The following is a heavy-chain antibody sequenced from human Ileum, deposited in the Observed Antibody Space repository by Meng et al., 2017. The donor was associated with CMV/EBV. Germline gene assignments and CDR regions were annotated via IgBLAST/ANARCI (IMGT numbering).Heavy chain of an antibody. CDR2: SSHSGNT. CDR3: ARGRDFWWEMDY. V-gene: IGHV4-34*01. CDR1: SGSFSDFF. Sequence: QVHLPQRGTGLLKPSEPRSLTCAVYSGSFSDFFWGWIRQSPRKGLEWIGESSHSGNTKYNPSLKSRVTISVDASKNQFSLNMRSVTAADTAVYYCARGRDFWWEMDYTGQGTLVTVSS. D-gene: IGHD1-26*01. J-gene: IGHJ4*02.